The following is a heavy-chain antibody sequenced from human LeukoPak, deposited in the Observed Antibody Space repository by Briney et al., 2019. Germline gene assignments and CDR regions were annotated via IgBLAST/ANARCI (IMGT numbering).Heavy chain of an antibody. CDR3: ARLSAMVRGPEDIFYFEF. CDR1: GFSFSTYW. Sequence: GGSLRLSCETSGFSFSTYWMSWVRQPPGKGLEWVANIRQDGSEKYYVDSVKGRFTISRDIAKQSVFLQMNSLRAEDTAVYYCARLSAMVRGPEDIFYFEFWGLGTLVTVSS. D-gene: IGHD3-10*01. J-gene: IGHJ4*02. V-gene: IGHV3-7*01. CDR2: IRQDGSEK.